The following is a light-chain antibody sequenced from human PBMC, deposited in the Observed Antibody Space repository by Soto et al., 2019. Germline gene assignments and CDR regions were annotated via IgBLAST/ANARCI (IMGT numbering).Light chain of an antibody. J-gene: IGKJ5*01. CDR1: QSIGNY. CDR2: SAS. V-gene: IGKV1-39*01. CDR3: QQSFSSHIT. Sequence: TQSPVSMSASVGDSVPITCRASQSIGNYLNWYQQKPGEVPKLLIYSASSMQSGVPSRFSGSASGTDFTLSISNLQPEDFATYYCQQSFSSHITFGQGTRLEIK.